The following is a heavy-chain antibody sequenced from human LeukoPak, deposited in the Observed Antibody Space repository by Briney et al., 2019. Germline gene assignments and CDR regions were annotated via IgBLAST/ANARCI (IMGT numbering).Heavy chain of an antibody. CDR1: GFTFSFYG. CDR2: IYSGGGT. V-gene: IGHV3-66*01. Sequence: GGSLRLSCAASGFTFSFYGMNWVRQAPGKGLEWVSVIYSGGGTYYADSVKGRFTISRDNSKNTLYLQMNSLRAEDTAVYYCARGLPPNYYYYMDVWGKGTTVTISS. J-gene: IGHJ6*03. CDR3: ARGLPPNYYYYMDV.